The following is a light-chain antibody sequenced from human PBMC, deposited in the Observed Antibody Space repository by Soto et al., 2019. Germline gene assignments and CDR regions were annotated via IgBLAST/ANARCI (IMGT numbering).Light chain of an antibody. CDR3: QSYDSSLSAYV. V-gene: IGLV1-40*01. CDR2: GNI. Sequence: VLAQPPSVSGAPGQKVTISCTGGSSNIGAGYDLHWYQQLPGTAPKLLLYGNINRPSGVPDRFSGSKSGTSASLAITGLQAEDEADYYCQSYDSSLSAYVFGTGTKVTVL. CDR1: SSNIGAGYD. J-gene: IGLJ1*01.